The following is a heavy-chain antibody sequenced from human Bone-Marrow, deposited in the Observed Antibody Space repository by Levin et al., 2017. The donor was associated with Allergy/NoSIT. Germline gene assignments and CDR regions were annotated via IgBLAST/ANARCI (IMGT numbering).Heavy chain of an antibody. CDR3: ARQGDYDSSGFFYELRNCFDL. V-gene: IGHV4-39*01. D-gene: IGHD3-22*01. Sequence: SQTLSLTCTVSGGSISNTSYYWNWIRQPPGKGLEWIANIYYRGTTYYNPSLKSRVPISVDTSKNQFSLKLSSVTAADTAVYYCARQGDYDSSGFFYELRNCFDLWGQGTLVTVSS. CDR2: IYYRGTT. CDR1: GGSISNTSYY. J-gene: IGHJ4*02.